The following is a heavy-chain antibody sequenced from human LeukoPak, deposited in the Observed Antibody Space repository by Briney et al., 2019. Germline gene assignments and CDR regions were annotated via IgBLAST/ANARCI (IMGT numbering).Heavy chain of an antibody. CDR2: IYYTGST. D-gene: IGHD1-14*01. J-gene: IGHJ4*02. Sequence: PSETLSPTCTVSGGSLSTYYWSWIRQPPGKGLEWIRYIYYTGSTNYSPSLKSRVIISVDTSESQFPLRLSSVTAADTAVYYCASTARDGRADYWGQGTLVTVSS. CDR3: ASTARDGRADY. CDR1: GGSLSTYY. V-gene: IGHV4-59*01.